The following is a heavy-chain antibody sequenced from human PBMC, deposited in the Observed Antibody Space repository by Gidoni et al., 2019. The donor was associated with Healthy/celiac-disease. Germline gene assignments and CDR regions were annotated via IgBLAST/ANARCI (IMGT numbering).Heavy chain of an antibody. CDR2: IYYSGST. J-gene: IGHJ1*01. Sequence: QLQLQESGPGLVKPSETLSLTCTVSGGSISSSSYYWGWIRQPPGKGLEWIGSIYYSGSTYYDPTRKSRVTICVDTSKIRVSLKMGSLTAADTAVYYWTRRSAGYGGNCWDGFDWGQGTLGTVSS. CDR3: TRRSAGYGGNCWDGFD. CDR1: GGSISSSSYY. D-gene: IGHD2-15*01. V-gene: IGHV4-39*01.